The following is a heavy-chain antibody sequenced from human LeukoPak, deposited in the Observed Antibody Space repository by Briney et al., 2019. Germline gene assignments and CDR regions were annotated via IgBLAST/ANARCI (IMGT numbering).Heavy chain of an antibody. CDR3: ARPGLPAWGYYYYMDV. J-gene: IGHJ6*03. V-gene: IGHV4-59*01. CDR2: IYYSGST. Sequence: ETSGTLSLTCTVSGGSISSYYWSWIRQPPGKGLEWIGYIYYSGSTNYNPSLKSRVTISVDTSKNQFSLKLSSVTAADTAVYYCARPGLPAWGYYYYMDVWGKGTTVTVSS. D-gene: IGHD3-16*01. CDR1: GGSISSYY.